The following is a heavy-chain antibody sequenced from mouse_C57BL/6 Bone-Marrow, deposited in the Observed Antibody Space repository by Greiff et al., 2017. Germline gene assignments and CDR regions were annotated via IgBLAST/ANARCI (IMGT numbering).Heavy chain of an antibody. CDR3: ARFFYGSRGDWYFDV. CDR2: IYPGDGDT. CDR1: GYAFSSYW. J-gene: IGHJ1*03. V-gene: IGHV1-80*01. D-gene: IGHD1-1*01. Sequence: QVQLQQSGAELVKPGASVKISCKASGYAFSSYWMNWVKQRPGKGLEWIGQIYPGDGDTNYNGKFKGKATLTADKSSRTAFMQLSSLTSEDSAVYFCARFFYGSRGDWYFDVWGTGTTVTVSS.